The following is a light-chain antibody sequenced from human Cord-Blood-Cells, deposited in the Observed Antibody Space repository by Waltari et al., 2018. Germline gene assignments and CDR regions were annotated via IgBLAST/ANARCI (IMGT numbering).Light chain of an antibody. CDR1: NRERCCYNY. CDR2: EVS. V-gene: IGLV2-14*01. J-gene: IGLJ2*01. CDR3: SSYAGSNTVV. Sequence: QAALTPPAPVAGFPGPASTNPRPGTNRERCCYNYFSWYQQHPGKAPKLMIYEVSKRPSGVPNRFSGSKSGNTASLTISGLQAEDEADYYCSSYAGSNTVVFGGGTKLTVL.